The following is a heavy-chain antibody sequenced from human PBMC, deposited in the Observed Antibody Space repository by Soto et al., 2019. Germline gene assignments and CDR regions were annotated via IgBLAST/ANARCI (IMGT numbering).Heavy chain of an antibody. Sequence: EVQLVESGGGLVQPGRSLRLSCVASGFTFDDYAMHWVRQTPGKGLEWVSSIDWNGGSTAYADSVKGRFTISRDNARNSLYLQMNSLRPEDTALYYCVKGRGSYFVYFGLDVWGHGTTVTVS. J-gene: IGHJ6*02. D-gene: IGHD1-26*01. V-gene: IGHV3-9*01. CDR1: GFTFDDYA. CDR2: IDWNGGST. CDR3: VKGRGSYFVYFGLDV.